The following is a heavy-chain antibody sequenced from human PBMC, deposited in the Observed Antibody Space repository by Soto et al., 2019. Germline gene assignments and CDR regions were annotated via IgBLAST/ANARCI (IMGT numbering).Heavy chain of an antibody. CDR1: GFTFDDYG. CDR3: ARETGTAMARDAFDI. Sequence: GGSLRLSCAASGFTFDDYGMSWVRQAPGKGLEWVSGINWNGGSTGYADSVKGRFTISRDNAKNSLYLQMNSLRAEDTALYHCARETGTAMARDAFDIWGQGTMVTVSS. J-gene: IGHJ3*02. D-gene: IGHD5-18*01. CDR2: INWNGGST. V-gene: IGHV3-20*01.